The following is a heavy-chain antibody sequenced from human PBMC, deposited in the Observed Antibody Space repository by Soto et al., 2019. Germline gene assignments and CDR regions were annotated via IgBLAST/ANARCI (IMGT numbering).Heavy chain of an antibody. CDR3: ARVSRITIFGVVIRPEIYFDY. CDR2: IYYSGST. D-gene: IGHD3-3*01. CDR1: GGSISSYY. V-gene: IGHV4-59*01. Sequence: SSETLSLTCTVSGGSISSYYWSWIRQRPGKGLEWIGYIYYSGSTNYNPSLKSRVTISVDTSKNQFSLKLSSVTAADTAVYYCARVSRITIFGVVIRPEIYFDYWGQGTLVTVSS. J-gene: IGHJ4*02.